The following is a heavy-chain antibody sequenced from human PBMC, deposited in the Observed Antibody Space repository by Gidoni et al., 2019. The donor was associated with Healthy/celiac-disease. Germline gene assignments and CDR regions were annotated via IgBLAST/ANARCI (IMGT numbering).Heavy chain of an antibody. CDR1: GYTFTHYA. Sequence: QVQLVQSGAEVKKPGASVKDSCKASGYTFTHYAMHWVRQAPGQRLEWMGWINAGNGNIIYSQTFQGRVTITRDTSASTAYMELSSLRSEDTAVYYCARDLSGPPSWGQGTLVTVSS. V-gene: IGHV1-3*01. J-gene: IGHJ4*02. D-gene: IGHD6-19*01. CDR3: ARDLSGPPS. CDR2: INAGNGNI.